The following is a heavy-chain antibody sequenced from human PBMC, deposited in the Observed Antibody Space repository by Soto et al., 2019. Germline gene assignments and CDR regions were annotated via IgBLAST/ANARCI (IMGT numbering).Heavy chain of an antibody. CDR3: ARAGIAAAGTFGNWFDP. Sequence: SETLSLTCTVSCGSISSYYWSWIRQPAGKGLEWIGRIYTSGSTNYNPSLKSRVTMSVDTSKNQFSLKLSSVTAADTAVYYCARAGIAAAGTFGNWFDPWGQGTLVTVSS. D-gene: IGHD6-13*01. J-gene: IGHJ5*02. CDR2: IYTSGST. CDR1: CGSISSYY. V-gene: IGHV4-4*07.